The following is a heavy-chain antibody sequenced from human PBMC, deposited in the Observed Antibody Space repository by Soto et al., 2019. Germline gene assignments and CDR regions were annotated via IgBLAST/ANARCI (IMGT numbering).Heavy chain of an antibody. CDR2: IIPIFGTA. V-gene: IGHV1-69*06. CDR1: GGTFSSYA. D-gene: IGHD3-9*01. Sequence: SVKVSCKASGGTFSSYAISWVRQAPGQGLEWMGGIIPIFGTANYAQKFQGRVTITADKSTSTAYMELSSLRSEDTAVYYCARERAADILTGTGMDVWGQGTTVTVSS. CDR3: ARERAADILTGTGMDV. J-gene: IGHJ6*02.